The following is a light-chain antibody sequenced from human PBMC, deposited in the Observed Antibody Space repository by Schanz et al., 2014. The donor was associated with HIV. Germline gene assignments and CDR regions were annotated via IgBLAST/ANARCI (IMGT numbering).Light chain of an antibody. CDR2: EVI. J-gene: IGLJ3*02. CDR3: SSFAGSNIPWV. CDR1: SSDVGGYNH. V-gene: IGLV2-8*01. Sequence: QSALTQPPSASGSSGQSVTISCTGTSSDVGGYNHVSWYQQHPGKAPKLMIYEVIKRPSGVPDRFSGSKSGSTASLTVSGLQPEDEADYYCSSFAGSNIPWVFGGGTKLTVL.